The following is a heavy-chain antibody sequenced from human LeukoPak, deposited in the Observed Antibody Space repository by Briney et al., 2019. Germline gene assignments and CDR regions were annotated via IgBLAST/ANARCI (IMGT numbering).Heavy chain of an antibody. V-gene: IGHV4-34*01. D-gene: IGHD1-26*01. CDR1: SGSFSGYY. Sequence: PSETLSLTCAVYSGSFSGYYWSWIRQPPGKGLEWIGEINHSGSTNYNPSLKSRVTISVDTSKNQFSLKLSSVTAADTAVYYCARRYRETVGATRDWGQGTLVTVSS. CDR2: INHSGST. J-gene: IGHJ4*02. CDR3: ARRYRETVGATRD.